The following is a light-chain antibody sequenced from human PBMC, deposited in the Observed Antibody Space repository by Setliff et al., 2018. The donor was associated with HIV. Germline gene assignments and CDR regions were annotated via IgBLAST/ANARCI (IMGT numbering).Light chain of an antibody. Sequence: QSVLTQPPSVSGAPGQRVTISCTGSSSNIGAGYDVHWYQQLPGTAPKILIYGNSNRPSGVPDRFSGSKSGTSASLAITGLQAEEEADYYCQSYDSSLSGSYVFGTGTKVTVL. V-gene: IGLV1-40*01. CDR2: GNS. CDR1: SSNIGAGYD. J-gene: IGLJ1*01. CDR3: QSYDSSLSGSYV.